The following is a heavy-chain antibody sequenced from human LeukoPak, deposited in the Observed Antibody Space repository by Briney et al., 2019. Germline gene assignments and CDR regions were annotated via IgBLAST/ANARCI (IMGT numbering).Heavy chain of an antibody. CDR2: ISSSGSSI. V-gene: IGHV3-48*04. CDR3: ARGNYDFWSGYSYYFDY. D-gene: IGHD3-3*01. J-gene: IGHJ4*02. Sequence: PGGSLRLSCAASGFGFNIYAMSWVRQAPGKGLEWVSNISSSGSSIYYADSVKGRFTISRDNAKNSLYLQMNSLRAEDTAVYYCARGNYDFWSGYSYYFDYWGQGTLVTVSS. CDR1: GFGFNIYA.